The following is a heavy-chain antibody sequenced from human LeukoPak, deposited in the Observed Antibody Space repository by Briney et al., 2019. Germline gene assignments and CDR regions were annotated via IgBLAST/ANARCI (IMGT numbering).Heavy chain of an antibody. CDR1: GFTFSDHY. D-gene: IGHD6-13*01. V-gene: IGHV3-72*01. CDR3: ARSSSSWYPLFDY. Sequence: GGSLRLSCAASGFTFSDHYMDWVRQAPGKGLEWVGRIRNKANSYTTEYAASVRGRFTISRDDSKNSVYLQMNSLVTEDTAVYYCARSSSSWYPLFDYWGQGALVTVSS. CDR2: IRNKANSYTT. J-gene: IGHJ4*02.